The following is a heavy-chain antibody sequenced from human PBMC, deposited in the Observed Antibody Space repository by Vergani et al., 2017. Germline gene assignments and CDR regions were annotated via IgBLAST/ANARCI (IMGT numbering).Heavy chain of an antibody. CDR1: GFSFSGYW. Sequence: EVQLVESGGGLIHPGGSLRLSCEGSGFSFSGYWMHWVRQSPEKGLVWVSSISSSSYIYYADSVKGRFTISGDNAKNSLYLQMNSLRAEDTAVYYCARDGYSSSLRGSYFDLWGRGTLVTVSS. CDR3: ARDGYSSSLRGSYFDL. CDR2: ISSSSYI. D-gene: IGHD6-13*01. J-gene: IGHJ2*01. V-gene: IGHV3-69-1*01.